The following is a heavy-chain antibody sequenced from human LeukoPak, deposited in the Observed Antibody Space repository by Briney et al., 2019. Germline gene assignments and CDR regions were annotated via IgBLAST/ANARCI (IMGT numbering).Heavy chain of an antibody. J-gene: IGHJ4*02. CDR2: IHYSGSSGST. V-gene: IGHV4-59*02. Sequence: SETLSLTCTVSGGSVTSYYWSWIRQPPGKGLEWIGNIHYSGSSGSTNYNPSLKSRVTTSVDTSTNQLSLRLSSVTAADTAVYYCARVLDLAAAGTYDYWGQGTLVTVSS. CDR3: ARVLDLAAAGTYDY. CDR1: GGSVTSYY. D-gene: IGHD6-13*01.